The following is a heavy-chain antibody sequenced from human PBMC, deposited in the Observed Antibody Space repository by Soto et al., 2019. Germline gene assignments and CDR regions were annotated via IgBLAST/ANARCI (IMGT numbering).Heavy chain of an antibody. CDR2: IYYSGST. D-gene: IGHD2-2*01. V-gene: IGHV4-59*08. J-gene: IGHJ5*02. CDR3: ARSAGPAAMQWVYNWFDP. CDR1: GGSISSYY. Sequence: SETLSLTCTVSGGSISSYYWSWIRQPPGKGLEWIGYIYYSGSTNYNPSLKSRVTISVDTSKNQFSLKLSSVTAADTAVYYCARSAGPAAMQWVYNWFDPWGQGTLVSVSS.